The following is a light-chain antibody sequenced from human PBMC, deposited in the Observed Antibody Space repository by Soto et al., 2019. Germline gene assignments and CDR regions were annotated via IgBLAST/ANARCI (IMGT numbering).Light chain of an antibody. CDR1: QSVASW. J-gene: IGKJ2*01. Sequence: DIPMTQSPSTLSASVGDRVTLTCRASQSVASWLAWYQQKPGKAPKLLIYKASFLESGVPSRFTGSGSGTEFTLTISSLQPDDSATYYCQQCNTYPYTFGQGTKLEMK. CDR2: KAS. CDR3: QQCNTYPYT. V-gene: IGKV1-5*03.